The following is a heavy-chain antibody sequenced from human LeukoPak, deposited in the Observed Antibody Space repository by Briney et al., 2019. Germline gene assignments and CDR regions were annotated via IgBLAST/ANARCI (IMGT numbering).Heavy chain of an antibody. Sequence: PGGSLRLSCAATGFTFSDYYMSWIRQAPGKGLEWASYISSSGSTIYYADSVKGRFTISRDNAKNSLYLQMNSLRAEDTAVYYCARVTPNTALDYWGQGTLVTVSS. CDR1: GFTFSDYY. J-gene: IGHJ4*02. D-gene: IGHD5-18*01. CDR3: ARVTPNTALDY. CDR2: ISSSGSTI. V-gene: IGHV3-11*01.